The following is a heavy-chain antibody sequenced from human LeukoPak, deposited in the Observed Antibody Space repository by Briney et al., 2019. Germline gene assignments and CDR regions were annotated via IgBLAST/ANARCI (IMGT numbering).Heavy chain of an antibody. Sequence: SETLSLTCTVSGGSISSYYWSWIRQPPRKGLEWIGYIYYSGSTNYNPSLTSRVTISVDTSKNQFSLKLSSVTAADMAVYYCARGRLWMGVWGKGTTVTVSS. V-gene: IGHV4-59*01. CDR3: ARGRLWMGV. J-gene: IGHJ6*04. CDR1: GGSISSYY. CDR2: IYYSGST.